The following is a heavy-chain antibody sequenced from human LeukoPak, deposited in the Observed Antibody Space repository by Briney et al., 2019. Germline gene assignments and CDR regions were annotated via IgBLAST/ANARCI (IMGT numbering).Heavy chain of an antibody. CDR3: ARTYERDLDS. CDR1: GFTFSSYH. CDR2: ISIISSTI. Sequence: GGSLRLFCAASGFTFSSYHMNWVRQAPGKGLEWVSYISIISSTIYYADSVKGRFTISRDDAKNSVYLQMNSLRAEDTAVYYCARTYERDLDSWGQGTLVTVSS. J-gene: IGHJ4*02. D-gene: IGHD5-12*01. V-gene: IGHV3-48*01.